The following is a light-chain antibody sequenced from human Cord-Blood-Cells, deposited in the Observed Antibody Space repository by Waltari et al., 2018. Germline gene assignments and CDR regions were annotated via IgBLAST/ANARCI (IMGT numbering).Light chain of an antibody. CDR2: DAS. V-gene: IGKV3-11*01. CDR1: QSVSRY. CDR3: QQRSNWPLT. J-gene: IGKJ4*01. Sequence: EIVLTQSPATLSLSPGERATLSCRASQSVSRYLAWYQQKPGQAPRIIIYDASNSATGIPARFSGSGSGTDFTLTISSLEPEDFAVYYCQQRSNWPLTFGGGTKVEIK.